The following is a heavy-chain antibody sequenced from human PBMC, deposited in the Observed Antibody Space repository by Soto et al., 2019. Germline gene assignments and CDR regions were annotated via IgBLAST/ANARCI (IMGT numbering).Heavy chain of an antibody. Sequence: PGGSLNPAFSHSGIPSSHYHTRWARLATGKGLKWLSSISGRGDATRDADSVKGRFTISRDNSKNTVYLQMNNLRDEDTAVYYCAKGPKIIVGPPHHRTFDFWGQGTMVTVSS. D-gene: IGHD1-26*01. J-gene: IGHJ3*01. CDR1: GIPSSHYH. CDR2: ISGRGDAT. CDR3: AKGPKIIVGPPHHRTFDF. V-gene: IGHV3-23*01.